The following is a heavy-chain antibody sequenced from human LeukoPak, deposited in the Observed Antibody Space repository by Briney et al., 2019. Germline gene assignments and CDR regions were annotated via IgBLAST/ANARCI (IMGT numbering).Heavy chain of an antibody. CDR1: GGSISSYY. Sequence: SETLSLTCTVSGGSISSYYWSWIRQPPGKGLEWIGYIYYSGSTNYNPSLKSRVTISVGTSKNQFSLKLSSVTAADTAVYYCARQRNYYDSSGYYKRALFDYWGQGTLVTVSS. CDR3: ARQRNYYDSSGYYKRALFDY. J-gene: IGHJ4*02. V-gene: IGHV4-59*01. D-gene: IGHD3-22*01. CDR2: IYYSGST.